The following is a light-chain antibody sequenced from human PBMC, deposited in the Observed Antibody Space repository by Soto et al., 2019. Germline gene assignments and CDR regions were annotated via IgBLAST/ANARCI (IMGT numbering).Light chain of an antibody. Sequence: ENVLTQSPGTLSLSPGESATLSCRASESVRRSYFAWYQQKRGQAPRLLIYGTSSRATGIPDRFSGSGSGTDFTLTISRLEPEDSAVYYCHQYGASQTFGQGTKVEIK. CDR2: GTS. CDR3: HQYGASQT. CDR1: ESVRRSY. J-gene: IGKJ1*01. V-gene: IGKV3-20*01.